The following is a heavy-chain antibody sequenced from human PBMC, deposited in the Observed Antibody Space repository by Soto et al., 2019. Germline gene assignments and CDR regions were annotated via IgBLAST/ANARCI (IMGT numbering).Heavy chain of an antibody. CDR2: ISAYNGNT. V-gene: IGHV1-18*01. Sequence: ASVKVSCKASGYTFTSYGISWVRQAPGQGLEWMGWISAYNGNTNYAQKLQGRVTMTTDTSTSTAYMELRSLRSDDTAVYYCAREGGIAVAGADPYYYYYMEVWGKGTTVTVSS. CDR3: AREGGIAVAGADPYYYYYMEV. D-gene: IGHD6-19*01. J-gene: IGHJ6*03. CDR1: GYTFTSYG.